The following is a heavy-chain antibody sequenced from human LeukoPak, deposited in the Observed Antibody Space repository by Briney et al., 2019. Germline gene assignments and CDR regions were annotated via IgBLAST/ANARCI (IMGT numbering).Heavy chain of an antibody. Sequence: SETLSLTCTVSGGSVSSGSYYWSWIRQPPGKGLEWIGYIYYSGSTNYNPSLKSRVTISVDTSKDQFSLKLSSVTAADTAVYYCAMVWGGYCSSTSCGNDYWGQGTLVTVSS. CDR2: IYYSGST. D-gene: IGHD2-2*01. J-gene: IGHJ4*02. CDR1: GGSVSSGSYY. V-gene: IGHV4-61*01. CDR3: AMVWGGYCSSTSCGNDY.